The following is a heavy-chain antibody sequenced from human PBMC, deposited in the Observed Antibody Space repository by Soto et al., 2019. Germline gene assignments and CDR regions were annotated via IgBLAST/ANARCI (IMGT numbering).Heavy chain of an antibody. CDR3: ARVDSIGVVVAATSLDWFDP. CDR2: ISAYNGNT. V-gene: IGHV1-18*01. CDR1: GYTFTIYG. J-gene: IGHJ5*02. D-gene: IGHD2-15*01. Sequence: ASVKVSCKASGYTFTIYGISWVLQAPGQGLEWMGWISAYNGNTNYAQKLQGRVTMTTDTSTSTAYMELRSLRSDDTAVYYCARVDSIGVVVAATSLDWFDPWGQGNLVTV.